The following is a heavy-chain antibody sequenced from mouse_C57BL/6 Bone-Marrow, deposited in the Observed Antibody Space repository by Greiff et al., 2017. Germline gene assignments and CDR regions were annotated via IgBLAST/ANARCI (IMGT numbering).Heavy chain of an antibody. V-gene: IGHV1-9*01. Sequence: QVQLQQSGAELMKPGASVKLSCKATGYTFTGYWIEWVKQRPGHGLEWIGEILPGSGSTNYNEKFKGKATFTADTSYNTAYMQLSSLTTEDSAIYYCAKELIYYYGSSYFYWYFDVWGTGTMVTVSS. D-gene: IGHD1-1*01. J-gene: IGHJ1*03. CDR1: GYTFTGYW. CDR3: AKELIYYYGSSYFYWYFDV. CDR2: ILPGSGST.